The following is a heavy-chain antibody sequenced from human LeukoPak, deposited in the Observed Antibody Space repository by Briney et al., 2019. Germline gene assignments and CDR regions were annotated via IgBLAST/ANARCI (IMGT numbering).Heavy chain of an antibody. CDR1: GFTFSSYS. D-gene: IGHD6-19*01. CDR2: ISSSSSTI. J-gene: IGHJ4*02. V-gene: IGHV3-48*01. Sequence: GGSLRLSCAASGFTFSSYSMNWVRQAPGKGLEWVSYISSSSSTIYYADSVKGRFTISRDNAKNSLYLQMNSLRAEDTAVYYCARDRQWPRYWGQGTLVTVSS. CDR3: ARDRQWPRY.